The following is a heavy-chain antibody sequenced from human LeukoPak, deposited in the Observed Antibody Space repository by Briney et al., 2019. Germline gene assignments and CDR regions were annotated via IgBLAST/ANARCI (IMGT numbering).Heavy chain of an antibody. CDR1: GFTFSSYG. D-gene: IGHD3-10*01. Sequence: GGSLRLSCAASGFTFSSYGMHWVLQAPGKGLEWVAVIWYDGSNKYYADSVKGRFTISRDNSKNTLYLQMNSLRAEDTAVYYCARDYLSYGSGSSNWFDPWGQGTLVTVSS. J-gene: IGHJ5*02. CDR3: ARDYLSYGSGSSNWFDP. V-gene: IGHV3-33*01. CDR2: IWYDGSNK.